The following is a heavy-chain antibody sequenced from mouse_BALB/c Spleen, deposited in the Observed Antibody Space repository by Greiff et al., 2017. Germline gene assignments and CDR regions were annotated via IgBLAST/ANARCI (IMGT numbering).Heavy chain of an antibody. CDR2: ISSGGGST. V-gene: IGHV5-12-1*01. CDR3: ARWGEKFITTVVAGAMDY. Sequence: DVQLVESGGGLVKPGGSLKLSCAASGFAFSSYDMSWVRQTPEKRLEWVAYISSGGGSTYYPDTVKGRFTISRDNAKNTLYLQMSSLKSEDTAMYYCARWGEKFITTVVAGAMDYWGQGTSVTVSS. D-gene: IGHD1-1*01. CDR1: GFAFSSYD. J-gene: IGHJ4*01.